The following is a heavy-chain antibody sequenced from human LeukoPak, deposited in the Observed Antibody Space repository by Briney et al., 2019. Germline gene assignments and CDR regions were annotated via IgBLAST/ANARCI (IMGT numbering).Heavy chain of an antibody. CDR2: ISGSGGST. D-gene: IGHD2-15*01. CDR3: AKSIGGVVVVAADY. CDR1: GFTFSTYA. Sequence: PGGSLRLSCAASGFTFSTYAMTWVRQASGKGLEWVSVISGSGGSTYYADSVKGRFTLSRDNSKNTIYLRMNSLRAEDTAVYYCAKSIGGVVVVAADYWGQGTLVTVSS. J-gene: IGHJ4*02. V-gene: IGHV3-23*01.